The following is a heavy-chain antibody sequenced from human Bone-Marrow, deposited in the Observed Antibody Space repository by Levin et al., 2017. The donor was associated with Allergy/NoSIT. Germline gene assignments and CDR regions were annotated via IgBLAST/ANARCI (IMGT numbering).Heavy chain of an antibody. V-gene: IGHV5-51*01. CDR2: IYPGDSDT. D-gene: IGHD3-10*01. CDR1: GYSFTSYW. Sequence: GESLKISCKGSGYSFTSYWIGWVRQMPGKGLEWMGIIYPGDSDTRYSPSFQGQVTISADKSISTAYLQWSSLKASDTAMYYCARSMRWFGEPKDQDATFDIWGQGTMVTVSS. CDR3: ARSMRWFGEPKDQDATFDI. J-gene: IGHJ3*02.